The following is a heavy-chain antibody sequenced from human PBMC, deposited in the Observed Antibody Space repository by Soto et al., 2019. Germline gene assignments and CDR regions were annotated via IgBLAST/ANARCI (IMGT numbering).Heavy chain of an antibody. D-gene: IGHD3-9*01. CDR1: GFTFTGHP. CDR2: MCVTGGTI. J-gene: IGHJ4*02. V-gene: IGHV3-48*03. Sequence: RGSLRLSCVASGFTFTGHPMNWVRQAPGKGLEWVSYMCVTGGTIYYADSVKGRFTVSRDNDKNSLFLLMSSLRAEDTAVYYCARDKDWAFEYRGQGTQLTVSS. CDR3: ARDKDWAFEY.